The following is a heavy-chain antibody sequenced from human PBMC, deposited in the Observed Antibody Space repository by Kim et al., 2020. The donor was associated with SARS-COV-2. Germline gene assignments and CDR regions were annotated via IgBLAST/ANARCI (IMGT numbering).Heavy chain of an antibody. J-gene: IGHJ4*02. CDR1: GFTFSSYA. CDR2: ISGSGGST. CDR3: AKGPHTMIVVVITTFGEVDY. Sequence: GGSLRLSCAASGFTFSSYAMSWVRQAPGKGLEWVSAISGSGGSTYYADSVKGRFTISRDNSKNTLYLQMNSLRAEDTAVYYCAKGPHTMIVVVITTFGEVDYWGQGTLVTVSS. D-gene: IGHD3-22*01. V-gene: IGHV3-23*01.